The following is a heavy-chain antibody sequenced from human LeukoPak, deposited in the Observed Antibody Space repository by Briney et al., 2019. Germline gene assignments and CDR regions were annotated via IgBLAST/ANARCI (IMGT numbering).Heavy chain of an antibody. D-gene: IGHD5-18*01. CDR2: IGWNSGSI. CDR1: GFTFDDYA. J-gene: IGHJ4*02. V-gene: IGHV3-9*03. Sequence: PGGSLRLSCAASGFTFDDYAMHWVRQAPGKGLEWVSGIGWNSGSIGYAVSVKGRFTVSRDNAKSSLYLQMNSLGAEDMAFYYCAKDSERDTTMVIDYWGQGTLVTVSS. CDR3: AKDSERDTTMVIDY.